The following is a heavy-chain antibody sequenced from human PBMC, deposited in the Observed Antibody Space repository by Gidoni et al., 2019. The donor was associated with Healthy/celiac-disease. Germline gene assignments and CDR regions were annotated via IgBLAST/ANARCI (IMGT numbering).Heavy chain of an antibody. J-gene: IGHJ5*02. V-gene: IGHV1-69*04. Sequence: QVQLVQSGAEVKKPGSAVKVSRKASGGTFCSYAISGVRQAPGQGLEWMGRIIPILGIANYAQKFQGRGTITADKSTSTAYMELSSLRSEDTAVYYCARADLSTIFGVDANWFDPWGQGTLVTVSS. CDR2: IIPILGIA. CDR1: GGTFCSYA. D-gene: IGHD3-3*01. CDR3: ARADLSTIFGVDANWFDP.